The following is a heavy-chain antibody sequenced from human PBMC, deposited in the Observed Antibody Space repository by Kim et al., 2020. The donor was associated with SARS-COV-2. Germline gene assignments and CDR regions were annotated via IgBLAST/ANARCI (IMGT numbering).Heavy chain of an antibody. V-gene: IGHV4-34*01. CDR3: ARGFNRGSQYYYYYGMDV. CDR2: INHSGST. CDR1: GGSFSGYY. J-gene: IGHJ6*02. Sequence: SETLSLTCAVYGGSFSGYYWSWIRQPPGKGLEWIGEINHSGSTNYNPSLKSRVTISVDTSKNQFSLKLSSVTAADTAVYYCARGFNRGSQYYYYYGMDVWGQGTTVTVSS. D-gene: IGHD7-27*01.